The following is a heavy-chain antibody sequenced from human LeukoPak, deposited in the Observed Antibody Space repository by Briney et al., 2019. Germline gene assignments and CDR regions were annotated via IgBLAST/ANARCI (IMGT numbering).Heavy chain of an antibody. CDR3: ARVGLENPVLRYFDWLSYYFDY. V-gene: IGHV1-18*01. J-gene: IGHJ4*02. Sequence: ASVTVSFKASGYTFTSYGISWVRQAPGQGLEWMGWISAYNGNTNYAQKLKGRVTMTTDTSTSTAYMELRSLRSDDTAVYYCARVGLENPVLRYFDWLSYYFDYWGQGTLVTVSS. CDR2: ISAYNGNT. D-gene: IGHD3-9*01. CDR1: GYTFTSYG.